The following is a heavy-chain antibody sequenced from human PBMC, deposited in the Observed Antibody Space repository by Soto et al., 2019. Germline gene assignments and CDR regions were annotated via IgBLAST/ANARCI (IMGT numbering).Heavy chain of an antibody. CDR2: SHQSGNT. J-gene: IGHJ4*02. V-gene: IGHV4-4*02. Sequence: QVQLQESGPGLVNPSGTLSLTCAVSGVSISSHDWLTWVRQPPGKGLEWLGESHQSGNTNYNSSLESRVSRSVDKSNNKFNMTLSAVTVADTAVYYCATRDSSRFYWGQRNLVTVSS. D-gene: IGHD6-13*01. CDR3: ATRDSSRFY. CDR1: GVSISSHDW.